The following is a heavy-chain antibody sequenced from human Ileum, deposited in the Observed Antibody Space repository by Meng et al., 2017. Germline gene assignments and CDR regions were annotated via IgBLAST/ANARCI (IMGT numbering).Heavy chain of an antibody. D-gene: IGHD3-10*01. V-gene: IGHV4-34*01. J-gene: IGHJ4*02. CDR2: INHSGST. CDR3: AGATIRTYYYGSGSYYFTK. Sequence: GELQQGGAGLLKPSETLSLTCAVDDGSFSGYFWSWIRQPPGKGLEWIGEINHSGSTNYNPSLKGRVTISVDTSKSQFSLRLNSVTAADTALYYCAGATIRTYYYGSGSYYFTKWGQGTLVTVSS. CDR1: DGSFSGYF.